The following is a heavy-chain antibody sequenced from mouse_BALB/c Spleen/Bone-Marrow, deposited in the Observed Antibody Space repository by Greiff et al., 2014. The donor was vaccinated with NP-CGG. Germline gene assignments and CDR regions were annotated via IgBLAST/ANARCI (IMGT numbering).Heavy chain of an antibody. J-gene: IGHJ3*01. Sequence: LQESGPELVKPGALVKISCKASGYTFTSYDINWVKQRPGQGLEWIGWIYPGDGSTKYNEKFKGKATLTADKSSSTAYMQLSSLTSENSAVYFCTRSGDSSGYGFAYWGQGTLVTVSA. V-gene: IGHV1S33*01. CDR3: TRSGDSSGYGFAY. CDR2: IYPGDGST. D-gene: IGHD3-2*01. CDR1: GYTFTSYD.